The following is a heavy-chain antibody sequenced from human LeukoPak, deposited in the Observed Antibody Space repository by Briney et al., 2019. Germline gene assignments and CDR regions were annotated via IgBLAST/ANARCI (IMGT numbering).Heavy chain of an antibody. D-gene: IGHD5-18*01. CDR3: ARVLGAHRYGSIDH. CDR2: FDPEDGET. V-gene: IGHV1-24*01. Sequence: ASVKVSCKVSGYTLTELSMHWVRQAPGKGLEWMGGFDPEDGETIYAQEFQGRVTMTEDTSTDTAYMELSSLRSEDTAIYYCARVLGAHRYGSIDHWGQGTLVTVSS. J-gene: IGHJ4*02. CDR1: GYTLTELS.